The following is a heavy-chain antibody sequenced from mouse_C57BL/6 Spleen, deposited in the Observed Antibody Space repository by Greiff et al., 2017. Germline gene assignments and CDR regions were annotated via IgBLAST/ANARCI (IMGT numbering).Heavy chain of an antibody. D-gene: IGHD2-1*01. J-gene: IGHJ3*01. CDR3: AREVYYGNPAFAY. CDR2: INPSSGYT. V-gene: IGHV1-7*01. CDR1: GYTFTSYW. Sequence: VQLQQSGAELAKPGASVKLSCKASGYTFTSYWMHWVKQRPGQGLAWIGYINPSSGYTKSNQKFKDKATLTADKSSSTAYMQLSSLTYEDSAVYYCAREVYYGNPAFAYWGQGTLVTVSA.